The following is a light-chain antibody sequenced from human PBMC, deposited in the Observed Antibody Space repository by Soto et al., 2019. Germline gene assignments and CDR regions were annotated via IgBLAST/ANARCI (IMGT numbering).Light chain of an antibody. J-gene: IGKJ1*01. Sequence: DIPMTQFPSAMSASVGDRVTITCRASQDIRDYLAWFQHKPGNVPKRLIYASTLQSGVPSRFSGSGSGTEFTLTIPGLQPEDFATYYCLHYHSYPRTFGRGTKVEIK. CDR2: AS. CDR1: QDIRDY. CDR3: LHYHSYPRT. V-gene: IGKV1-17*03.